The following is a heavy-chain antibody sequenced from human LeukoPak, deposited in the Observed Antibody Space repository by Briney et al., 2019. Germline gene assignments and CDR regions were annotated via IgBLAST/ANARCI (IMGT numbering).Heavy chain of an antibody. V-gene: IGHV3-53*01. CDR1: GITVSSNY. J-gene: IGHJ4*02. D-gene: IGHD5-12*01. CDR3: AKATVGGYED. CDR2: VASDGST. Sequence: PGGSLRLSCAASGITVSSNYMSWVRQAPGKGLEWVSVVASDGSTKYAHSVKGRFAISRDNSKNTLYLQMNSLRAEDTGVYYCAKATVGGYEDWGQGTLVTVSS.